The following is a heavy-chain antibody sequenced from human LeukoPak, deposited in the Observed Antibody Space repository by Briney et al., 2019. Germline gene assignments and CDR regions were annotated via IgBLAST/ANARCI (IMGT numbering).Heavy chain of an antibody. D-gene: IGHD3-16*01. V-gene: IGHV3-7*01. CDR1: GFTFTNYW. Sequence: PGGPLRLSCAASGFTFTNYWMSWVRQAPGKGLEWEANVKPDGSEKNYVDSVRGRFAISRDNARNSLPLQMNSLRAEDTAVYFCTTGGIHWGQGILVTVSS. CDR3: TTGGIH. CDR2: VKPDGSEK. J-gene: IGHJ4*02.